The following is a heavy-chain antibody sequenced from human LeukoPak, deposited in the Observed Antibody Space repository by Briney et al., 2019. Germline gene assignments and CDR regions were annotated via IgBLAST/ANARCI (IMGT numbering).Heavy chain of an antibody. J-gene: IGHJ4*02. CDR3: ARAPSGCGGTCAFDS. CDR1: GDSISGYF. CDR2: MHADGDS. Sequence: PSETLSLTCIVSGDSISGYFWSWIRQPAGKGLDWIGRMHADGDSNYNPSLKSRITLSFDTPENQFSLTLTSVTAADTAVYFCARAPSGCGGTCAFDSWGQGTLVTVSS. V-gene: IGHV4-4*07. D-gene: IGHD2-15*01.